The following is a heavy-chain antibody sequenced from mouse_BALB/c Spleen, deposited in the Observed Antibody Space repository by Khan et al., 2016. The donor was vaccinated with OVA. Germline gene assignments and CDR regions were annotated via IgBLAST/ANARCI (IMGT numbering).Heavy chain of an antibody. J-gene: IGHJ1*01. CDR2: ISSGDNYT. D-gene: IGHD1-1*01. Sequence: EVELVESGGGLVKPGGSLKLSCAASGFTFSNYAMSWVRQTPETRLEWVATISSGDNYTYYPDSVKGRFIISRDNAKNTLYLEMCSLRSEDTAIYSCAGPPITTVVAMSYWFFDVWGAGTTVTVSS. CDR3: AGPPITTVVAMSYWFFDV. V-gene: IGHV5-9-3*01. CDR1: GFTFSNYA.